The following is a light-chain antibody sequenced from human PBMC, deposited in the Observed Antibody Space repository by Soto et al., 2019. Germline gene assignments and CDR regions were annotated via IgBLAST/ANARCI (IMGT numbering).Light chain of an antibody. CDR3: QQYASSTWT. CDR2: DAS. J-gene: IGKJ1*01. Sequence: DIVLTQSPATLSLSPGERATLSCRASQFMTNFLAWYQQKPGQAPRLLIFDASNRATGIPGRFSGSGSGTDFTLTISGLEPEDFAVYYCQQYASSTWTFGQGTKVDIK. CDR1: QFMTNF. V-gene: IGKV3-20*01.